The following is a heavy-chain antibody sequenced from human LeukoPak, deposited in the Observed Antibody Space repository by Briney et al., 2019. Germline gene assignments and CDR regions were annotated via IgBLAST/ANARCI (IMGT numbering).Heavy chain of an antibody. CDR1: GGSISSGGYS. CDR3: ARGECSGGSCLNWFDP. J-gene: IGHJ5*02. CDR2: IYHSGST. Sequence: SETLSLTCAVSGGSISSGGYSWRWIRQPPGKGLEWIGYIYHSGSTYYNPSLKSRVTISVDRSKNQFSLKLSSVTAADTAVYYCARGECSGGSCLNWFDPWGQGTRVTVSS. D-gene: IGHD2-15*01. V-gene: IGHV4-30-2*01.